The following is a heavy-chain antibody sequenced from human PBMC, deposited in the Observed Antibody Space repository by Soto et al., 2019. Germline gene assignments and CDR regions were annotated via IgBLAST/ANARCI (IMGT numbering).Heavy chain of an antibody. D-gene: IGHD3-10*01. CDR2: IYYSGST. Sequence: QVQLQESGPGLVKPSQTLSLTCTVSGGSISSGGYYWSWIRQHPGKGLEWIGYIYYSGSTYYNPSLKSRGTISVDTSKNQFSLKLSSVTAADTAVYYCARVTMVRGVITRGWFDPWGQGTLVTVSS. J-gene: IGHJ5*02. CDR1: GGSISSGGYY. CDR3: ARVTMVRGVITRGWFDP. V-gene: IGHV4-31*03.